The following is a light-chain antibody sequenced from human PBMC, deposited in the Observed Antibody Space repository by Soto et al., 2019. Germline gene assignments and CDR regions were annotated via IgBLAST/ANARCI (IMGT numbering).Light chain of an antibody. CDR2: DIS. V-gene: IGKV3-20*01. Sequence: EFVLTQSPATLSLSPGERATLSCRASQSVSSYLAWYQQKPGQAPRLLIYDISNRATGIPARFSGSGSGTDFTLTISRLEPEDFAVCYCEQYGSSPRAFGQGTRWIS. CDR1: QSVSSY. J-gene: IGKJ1*01. CDR3: EQYGSSPRA.